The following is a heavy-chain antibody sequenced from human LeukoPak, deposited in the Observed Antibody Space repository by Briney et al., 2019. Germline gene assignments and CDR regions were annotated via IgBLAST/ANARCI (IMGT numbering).Heavy chain of an antibody. CDR2: IYTSGST. Sequence: PSQTLSLTCTVSGGSISSGSYYWSWIRQPAGKRLEWIGRIYTSGSTNYNPSLKSRVTISVDTSKNQFSLKLSSVTAADTAVYYCARDANTAMAYPDAFDIWGQGTMVTVSS. CDR1: GGSISSGSYY. J-gene: IGHJ3*02. CDR3: ARDANTAMAYPDAFDI. D-gene: IGHD5-18*01. V-gene: IGHV4-61*02.